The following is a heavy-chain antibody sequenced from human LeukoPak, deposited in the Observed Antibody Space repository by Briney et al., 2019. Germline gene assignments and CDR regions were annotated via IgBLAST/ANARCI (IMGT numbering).Heavy chain of an antibody. Sequence: GGSLRHSCAASGFTFSISWMALVRQAPGKGRVWVANIKQDGSEIYYVDSVKSRFTISRDTAKNSLDLQMNSLRAEDTAVYYCVRDRGHSGYDLYDYWGQGTLVTVSS. CDR1: GFTFSISW. V-gene: IGHV3-7*01. J-gene: IGHJ4*02. D-gene: IGHD5-12*01. CDR2: IKQDGSEI. CDR3: VRDRGHSGYDLYDY.